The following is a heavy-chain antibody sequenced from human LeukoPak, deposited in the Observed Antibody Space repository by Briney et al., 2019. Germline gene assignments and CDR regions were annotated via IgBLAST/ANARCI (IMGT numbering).Heavy chain of an antibody. CDR2: IYWNDDK. CDR3: AHSGTVTTPHDAFDI. CDR1: GFSLSTSGVG. Sequence: ESGPTLVKPTQTLTLTCTFSGFSLSTSGVGVGWIRQPPGKALEWLALIYWNDDKRYSPSLKSRLTITKDTSKNQVVLTMTNMDPVDTATYYCAHSGTVTTPHDAFDIWGQGTMVTVSS. V-gene: IGHV2-5*01. D-gene: IGHD4-17*01. J-gene: IGHJ3*02.